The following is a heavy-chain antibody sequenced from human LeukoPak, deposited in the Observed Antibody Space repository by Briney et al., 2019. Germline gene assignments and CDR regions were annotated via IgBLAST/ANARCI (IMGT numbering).Heavy chain of an antibody. J-gene: IGHJ6*02. V-gene: IGHV3-48*03. CDR3: ARDHYGSGSYPPGYGMDV. CDR1: GFTFSSYE. D-gene: IGHD3-10*01. CDR2: ISSSGSTI. Sequence: GGSLRLSCAASGFTFSSYEMNWVRQAPGKGLEWVSYISSSGSTIYYADSVKGRFTISRDNAKNSLYLQMNSLRAEDTAVYYCARDHYGSGSYPPGYGMDVWGQGTTVTVSS.